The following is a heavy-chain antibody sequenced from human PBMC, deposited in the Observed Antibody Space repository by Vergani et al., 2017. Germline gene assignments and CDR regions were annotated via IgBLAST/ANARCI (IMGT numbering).Heavy chain of an antibody. CDR2: IYYSGST. CDR3: ARGSSGYNKYNWFDP. V-gene: IGHV4-31*03. J-gene: IGHJ5*02. D-gene: IGHD3-22*01. CDR1: GGSISSGGYY. Sequence: QVQLQESGPGLVKPSQTLSLTCTVSGGSISSGGYYWSWIRQHPGKGLEWIGYIYYSGSTYYNPSLKSRVTISVDTSKNQFSLKLSSVTAADTAVYYCARGSSGYNKYNWFDPWGQGTLVTVSS.